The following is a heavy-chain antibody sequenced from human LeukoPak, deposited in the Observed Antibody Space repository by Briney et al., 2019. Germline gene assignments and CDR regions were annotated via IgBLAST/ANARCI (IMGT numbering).Heavy chain of an antibody. CDR2: ISYDGSNK. Sequence: GKSLRLPCAASGFTFSSYAMHWVRQAPGKGLEWVAVISYDGSNKYYADSVKGRFTISRDNSKNTLYLQMNSLRAEDTAVYYCARDQYSSSWYVGPPSDYWGQGTLVTVSS. V-gene: IGHV3-30*04. D-gene: IGHD6-13*01. J-gene: IGHJ4*02. CDR1: GFTFSSYA. CDR3: ARDQYSSSWYVGPPSDY.